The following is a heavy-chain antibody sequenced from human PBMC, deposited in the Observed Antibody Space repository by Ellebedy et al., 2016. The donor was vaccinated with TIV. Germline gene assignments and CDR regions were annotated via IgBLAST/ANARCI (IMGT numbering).Heavy chain of an antibody. Sequence: MPSETLSLTCAVYGGSFSGYYWSWIRQPPGKGLEWIGEINHSGSTNYNPSLKSRVTISVDTSKNQFPLQLSSVTAADTAVYYCGRSRGAGGEYYYYGMDVWGQGTTVTVSS. D-gene: IGHD3-10*01. CDR2: INHSGST. J-gene: IGHJ6*02. V-gene: IGHV4-34*01. CDR3: GRSRGAGGEYYYYGMDV. CDR1: GGSFSGYY.